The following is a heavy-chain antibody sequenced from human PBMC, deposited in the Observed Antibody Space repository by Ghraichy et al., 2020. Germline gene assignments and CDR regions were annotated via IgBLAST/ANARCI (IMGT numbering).Heavy chain of an antibody. CDR1: GYSISSGGYS. CDR2: IYHSGNT. D-gene: IGHD1-26*01. CDR3: ARVAGATLPGAFDI. Sequence: LSLTCAVSGYSISSGGYSWNWVRQPPGKGLEWIGCIYHSGNTYYNPSLQSRVTISVDGPKNQFSLKVNSVTAADTAVYYCARVAGATLPGAFDIWGQGTMVAVSS. J-gene: IGHJ3*02. V-gene: IGHV4-30-2*01.